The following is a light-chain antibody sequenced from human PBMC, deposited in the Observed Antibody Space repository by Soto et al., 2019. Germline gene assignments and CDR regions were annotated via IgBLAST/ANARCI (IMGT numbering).Light chain of an antibody. CDR3: PHRTTWT. CDR1: QSISDY. V-gene: IGKV1-5*02. Sequence: SASVGNVDISICRASQSISDYLAWYQQKPGKAPKLLIYDASNLESGVPSRFSGSGSETDFTLPISSLQPEDFATYACPHRTTWTFGQGTKVDI. CDR2: DAS. J-gene: IGKJ1*01.